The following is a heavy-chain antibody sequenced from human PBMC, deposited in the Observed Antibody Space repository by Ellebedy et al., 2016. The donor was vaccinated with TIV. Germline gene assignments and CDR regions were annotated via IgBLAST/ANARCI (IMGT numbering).Heavy chain of an antibody. J-gene: IGHJ4*02. D-gene: IGHD5-24*01. V-gene: IGHV3-21*04. CDR3: ARATSGFDY. CDR1: GFTFSSYS. Sequence: GESLKISCAASGFTFSSYSMNWVRQAPGKGLEWVSSISSSSSYIYYADSVKGRFTISRDNAKNSLYLQLNSLRAEDTAVYYCARATSGFDYWGQGALATVSS. CDR2: ISSSSSYI.